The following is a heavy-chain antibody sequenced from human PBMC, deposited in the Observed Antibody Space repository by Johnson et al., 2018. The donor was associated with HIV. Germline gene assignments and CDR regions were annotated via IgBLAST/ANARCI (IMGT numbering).Heavy chain of an antibody. V-gene: IGHV3-30*03. J-gene: IGHJ3*02. D-gene: IGHD3-10*01. CDR2: ISYDGSNK. CDR3: ASDLTLWKARGDAFDI. Sequence: QVQLVESGGGVVQPGRSLRLSCAASGFTFGSYGMHWVRQAPGKGLEWVAVISYDGSNKYSADSVKGRFTISRDDSKNTLYLQMNSLRAEDTAVYYCASDLTLWKARGDAFDIWGQGTMVTVSS. CDR1: GFTFGSYG.